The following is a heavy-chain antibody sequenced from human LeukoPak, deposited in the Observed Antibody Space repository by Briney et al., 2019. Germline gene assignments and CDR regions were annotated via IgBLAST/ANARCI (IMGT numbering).Heavy chain of an antibody. CDR2: INPNSGGT. D-gene: IGHD3-22*01. Sequence: ASVKVSCKASGYTFTGYYMHWVRQAPGQGLEWMGWINPNSGGTNYAQKFQGRVTVTRDTSISTAYMELSRLRSDDTAVYYCARDLNPYYYDSSGPAIWGQGTLVTVSS. J-gene: IGHJ4*02. CDR3: ARDLNPYYYDSSGPAI. V-gene: IGHV1-2*02. CDR1: GYTFTGYY.